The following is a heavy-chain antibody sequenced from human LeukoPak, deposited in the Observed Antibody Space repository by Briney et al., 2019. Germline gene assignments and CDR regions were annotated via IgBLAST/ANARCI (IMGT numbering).Heavy chain of an antibody. V-gene: IGHV4-39*01. CDR2: IYYSGTT. Sequence: SETLSLTCTVSGGSFSSSSYYWGWIRQPPGKGLEWIGSIYYSGTTYYNPSLKSRVTISVDTSKKQFSLKLSSVTAADTAVYYCASGPYCTNGVCYYSAFDIWGQGTMVTVSS. D-gene: IGHD2-8*01. J-gene: IGHJ3*02. CDR1: GGSFSSSSYY. CDR3: ASGPYCTNGVCYYSAFDI.